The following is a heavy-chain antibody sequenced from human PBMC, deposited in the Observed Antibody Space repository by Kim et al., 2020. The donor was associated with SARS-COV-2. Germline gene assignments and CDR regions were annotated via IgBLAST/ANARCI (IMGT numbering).Heavy chain of an antibody. CDR1: GDTLTELS. Sequence: ASVKVSCKFSGDTLTELSMHWVRHAPGKGLEWMGGFDPEDGETIYAQKFQGRVTMTEDTSTDTAYMELSSLRSEDTAVYNCAPWVAVAGTPEAYYYYYGMDVWGQGTTVTVPS. V-gene: IGHV1-24*01. D-gene: IGHD6-19*01. CDR2: FDPEDGET. J-gene: IGHJ6*02. CDR3: APWVAVAGTPEAYYYYYGMDV.